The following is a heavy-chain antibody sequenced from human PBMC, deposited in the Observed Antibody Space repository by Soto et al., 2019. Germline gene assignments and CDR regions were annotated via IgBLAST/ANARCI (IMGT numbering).Heavy chain of an antibody. CDR3: AKGSWADV. V-gene: IGHV3-23*01. CDR1: GFTFRDYA. CDR2: ISDGGEST. J-gene: IGHJ3*01. Sequence: GGSLRLSCAASGFTFRDYALIWVRQAPGKGLEWVSGISDGGESTYYADSVKGRFTISRNDSKNTLYLQMNGLRAEDTAVYYCAKGSWADVWGQGTMVTVSS. D-gene: IGHD7-27*01.